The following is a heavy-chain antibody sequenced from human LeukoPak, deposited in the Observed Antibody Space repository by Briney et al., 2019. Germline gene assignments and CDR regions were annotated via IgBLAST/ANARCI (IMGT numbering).Heavy chain of an antibody. CDR1: GGSISSSSYY. V-gene: IGHV4-39*01. CDR2: IYYSGST. J-gene: IGHJ4*02. Sequence: SETLSLTCTVSGGSISSSSYYWGWIRQPPGKGLEWIGSIYYSGSTYYNPSLKSRVTISIDTSKNQFSLKLSSVTAADTAVYYCASLSYYYDSSGYYYVTSPVIDYWGQGTLVTVSS. D-gene: IGHD3-22*01. CDR3: ASLSYYYDSSGYYYVTSPVIDY.